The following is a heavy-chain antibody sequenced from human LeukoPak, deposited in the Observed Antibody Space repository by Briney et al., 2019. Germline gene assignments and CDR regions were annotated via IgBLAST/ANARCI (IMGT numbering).Heavy chain of an antibody. D-gene: IGHD6-19*01. J-gene: IGHJ4*02. V-gene: IGHV4-39*01. CDR3: ARAGSGWSFDY. Sequence: SETLSLTCTVSGGSISSSGYYWGWIRQPPGKGLEWIGSIYYSGSTYYNPSLKSRVTISVDTSKNQFSLKLSSVTAADTAVYYCARAGSGWSFDYWGQGTLVTVSS. CDR2: IYYSGST. CDR1: GGSISSSGYY.